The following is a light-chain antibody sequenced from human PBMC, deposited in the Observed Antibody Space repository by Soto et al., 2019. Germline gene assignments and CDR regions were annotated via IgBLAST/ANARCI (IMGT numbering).Light chain of an antibody. CDR2: DVS. J-gene: IGLJ1*01. Sequence: ALTQPRSVSGSPVQSVTISCTGTSSDVCGYNYVSWYQQHPGKAPKLMIYDVSKRPSGVPDRFSGSKSGNTASLTISGLQAEDEADYYCCSYAGSYTVYVFGTGTKVTVL. CDR1: SSDVCGYNY. CDR3: CSYAGSYTVYV. V-gene: IGLV2-11*01.